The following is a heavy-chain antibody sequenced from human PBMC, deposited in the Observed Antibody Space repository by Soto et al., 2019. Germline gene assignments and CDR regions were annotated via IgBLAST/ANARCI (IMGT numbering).Heavy chain of an antibody. J-gene: IGHJ4*01. V-gene: IGHV1-3*01. Sequence: QVQLVQSGAEVKKPGASVKVSCKASGYTFTSYAMHWVRQAPGQRLEWMGLINAGNGNTKYSQKFKGRVTSTRDTSASTADMELSSLRSEDTAVYYCARVSAYDSRGGDFDYWGHGTLVTVSS. CDR1: GYTFTSYA. CDR3: ARVSAYDSRGGDFDY. D-gene: IGHD3-22*01. CDR2: INAGNGNT.